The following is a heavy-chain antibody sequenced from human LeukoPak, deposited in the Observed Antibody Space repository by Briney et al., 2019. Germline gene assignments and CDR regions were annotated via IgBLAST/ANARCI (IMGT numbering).Heavy chain of an antibody. V-gene: IGHV1-69*15. CDR1: GGTFTSYA. CDR2: IIPIFGTA. J-gene: IGHJ4*02. CDR3: AREVGTGWYYFDD. D-gene: IGHD6-19*01. Sequence: SVKVSCKAAGGTFTSYAISCVRQAPGQGLEWRGRIIPIFGTANYAHKFQGRVTITPDESTRTAYIALCSLASEHPAAYYCAREVGTGWYYFDDWGQGTMVTVSS.